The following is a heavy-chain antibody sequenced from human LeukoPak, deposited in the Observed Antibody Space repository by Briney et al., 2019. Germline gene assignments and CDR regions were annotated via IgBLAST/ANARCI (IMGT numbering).Heavy chain of an antibody. CDR3: ARDNPPGIATH. V-gene: IGHV3-30-3*01. Sequence: GGSLRLSCAASGFTFSSYAMHWVRQAPGKGLEWVAVISYDGSNKYYADSVKGRFTICRDNSKNTLYLQMNSLRAEDTAVYYRARDNPPGIATHWGQGTLVTVSS. CDR2: ISYDGSNK. D-gene: IGHD6-13*01. J-gene: IGHJ4*02. CDR1: GFTFSSYA.